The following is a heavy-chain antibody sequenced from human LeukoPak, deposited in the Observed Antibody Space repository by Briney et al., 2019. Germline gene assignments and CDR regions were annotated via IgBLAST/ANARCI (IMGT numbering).Heavy chain of an antibody. D-gene: IGHD3-16*02. CDR1: GGSIRSDY. Sequence: SETLSLTCTVSGGSIRSDYWSWIRQPPGKGLEWIGYIFYTGSTYYNPSLRSRVAMSLDTSKNQFSLKLTSVTAADTAVYYCAVLRLGDLSSYYFDYWGQGTLVTVSS. CDR3: AVLRLGDLSSYYFDY. V-gene: IGHV4-30-4*01. CDR2: IFYTGST. J-gene: IGHJ4*02.